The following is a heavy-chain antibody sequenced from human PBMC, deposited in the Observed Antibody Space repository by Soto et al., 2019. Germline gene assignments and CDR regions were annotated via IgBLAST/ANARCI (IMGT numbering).Heavy chain of an antibody. CDR2: INAGNGNT. J-gene: IGHJ4*02. CDR3: GSDVGATGD. CDR1: GYTFTSYA. V-gene: IGHV1-3*01. Sequence: QVQLVQSGAEVKKPGASVKVSCKASGYTFTSYAMHWVRQAPGQRLEWMGWINAGNGNTKYSQKFQGRVTITRDTCASTADMEVSSWGCDATAVDYCGSDVGATGDWGQGTLVTVSS. D-gene: IGHD1-26*01.